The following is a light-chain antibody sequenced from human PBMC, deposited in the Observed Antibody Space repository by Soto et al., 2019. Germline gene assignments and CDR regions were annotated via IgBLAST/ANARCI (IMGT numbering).Light chain of an antibody. V-gene: IGLV2-14*01. Sequence: QSVLTQPASWSVSPGQSITISCTGTSSDVGGYNYVSWYQQHPGKAPKLMIYDVSNRPSGVSNRFSGSKSGNTASLTISGLQAEDEADYYCSSYTSSSTYVFGNGTKVTVL. CDR1: SSDVGGYNY. CDR3: SSYTSSSTYV. CDR2: DVS. J-gene: IGLJ1*01.